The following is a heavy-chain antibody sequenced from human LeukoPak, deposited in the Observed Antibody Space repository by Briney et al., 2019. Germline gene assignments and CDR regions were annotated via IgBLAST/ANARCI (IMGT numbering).Heavy chain of an antibody. J-gene: IGHJ5*02. CDR2: IYYSGST. Sequence: SETLSLTCTVSGGSISSSSYYWGWIRQPPGKGLEWIGSIYYSGSTYYNPSLKSRVTISVDTSKNQFSLKLSSVTAADTAVYYCARERIVGSSGYYVDPWGQGTLVTVSS. D-gene: IGHD3-22*01. V-gene: IGHV4-39*07. CDR3: ARERIVGSSGYYVDP. CDR1: GGSISSSSYY.